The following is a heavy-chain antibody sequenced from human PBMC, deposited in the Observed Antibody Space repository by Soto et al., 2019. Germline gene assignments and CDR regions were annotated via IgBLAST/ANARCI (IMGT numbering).Heavy chain of an antibody. D-gene: IGHD6-19*01. CDR2: ISGNGATT. Sequence: EVALLESGGGLVQPGGSLRLSCEVSGVAFSFYSMSWVRQAPGKGLEWVASISGNGATTYYAASGKGRFTFSRDNSKNTVHLQMNSLRGEDTAVYYCAKARVGFTSGWEFFDFWGQGTLVTVSS. CDR3: AKARVGFTSGWEFFDF. CDR1: GVAFSFYS. J-gene: IGHJ4*02. V-gene: IGHV3-23*01.